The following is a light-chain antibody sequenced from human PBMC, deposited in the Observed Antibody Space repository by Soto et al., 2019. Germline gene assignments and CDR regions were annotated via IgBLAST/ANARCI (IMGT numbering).Light chain of an antibody. V-gene: IGKV1-39*01. J-gene: IGKJ1*01. CDR1: QTISAF. CDR3: QQSYSLPWT. CDR2: AAS. Sequence: DIQMTQSPSSLSASIGDGVTITCRASQTISAFLNWYQLKPGKAPQLLIYAASTLQSGVPSRFSGSGSGADFTLTISSLQPEDFATYYCQQSYSLPWTFGQGTTVGIK.